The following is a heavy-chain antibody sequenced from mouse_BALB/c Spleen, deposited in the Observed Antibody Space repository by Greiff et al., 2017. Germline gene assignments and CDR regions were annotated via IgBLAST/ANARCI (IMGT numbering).Heavy chain of an antibody. V-gene: IGHV1S135*01. CDR2: IDPYNGGT. CDR1: GYSFTDYN. J-gene: IGHJ3*01. Sequence: VQLQQSGPELVKPGASVKVSFKASGYSFTDYNLYWVKQSHGKSLEWIGYIDPYNGGTSYNQKFKGKATLTVDKSSSTAFMHLNSLTSEDSAVYYCASKGISTMITTVAYWGQGTLVTVSA. D-gene: IGHD2-4*01. CDR3: ASKGISTMITTVAY.